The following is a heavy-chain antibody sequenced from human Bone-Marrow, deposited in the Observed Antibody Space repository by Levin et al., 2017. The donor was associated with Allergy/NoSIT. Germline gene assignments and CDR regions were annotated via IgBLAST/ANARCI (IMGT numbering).Heavy chain of an antibody. D-gene: IGHD3-3*01. CDR3: ARDRRRVLRFLEWLLYPTEMWDY. CDR1: GGTFSSYA. V-gene: IGHV1-69*13. J-gene: IGHJ4*02. Sequence: SVKVSCKASGGTFSSYAISWVRQAPGQGLEWMGGIIPIFGTANYAQKFQGRVTITADESTSTAYMELSSLRSEDTAVYYCARDRRRVLRFLEWLLYPTEMWDYWGQGTLVTVSS. CDR2: IIPIFGTA.